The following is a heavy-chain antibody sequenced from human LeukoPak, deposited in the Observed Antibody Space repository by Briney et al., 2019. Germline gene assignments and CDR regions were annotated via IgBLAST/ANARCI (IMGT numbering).Heavy chain of an antibody. CDR2: IWYDGSNQ. V-gene: IGHV3-33*01. Sequence: QSGGSLRLSCAASGFTFSTCGMHWVRQAPGKGLEWVAVIWYDGSNQYCADSVKGRFTISRDNAKNSLYLQMNSLRAEDTAVYYCARDEEGSGRSGTLDIWGQGTMVTVSS. CDR3: ARDEEGSGRSGTLDI. J-gene: IGHJ3*02. D-gene: IGHD1-26*01. CDR1: GFTFSTCG.